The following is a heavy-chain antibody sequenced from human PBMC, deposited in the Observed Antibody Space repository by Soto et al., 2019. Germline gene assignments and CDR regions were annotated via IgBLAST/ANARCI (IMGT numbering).Heavy chain of an antibody. D-gene: IGHD3-22*01. Sequence: PGESLKISCKGSGYSFAGYWITWVRQKPGKGLEWMGRIDPSDSQTYYSPSFRGHVTISVTKSITTVFLQWSSLRASDTAMYYCARQIYDSDRCRNFQYYFDSWGQGTPVTVSS. CDR1: GYSFAGYW. V-gene: IGHV5-10-1*01. CDR3: ARQIYDSDRCRNFQYYFDS. J-gene: IGHJ4*02. CDR2: IDPSDSQT.